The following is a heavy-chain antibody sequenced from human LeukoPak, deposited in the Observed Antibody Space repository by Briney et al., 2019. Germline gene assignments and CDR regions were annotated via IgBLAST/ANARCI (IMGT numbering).Heavy chain of an antibody. CDR1: GDSISHY. CDR2: IYYSGST. V-gene: IGHV4-59*11. Sequence: SETLSLTCTVSGDSISHYWSWIRQPPGKGPGGIGYIYYSGSTNYNPSLQSRLTISVDTSKNKFSLKLSSVTAADTAVYYCARVIGYIHSYYDYWGQGTLVTVSS. J-gene: IGHJ4*02. D-gene: IGHD5-18*01. CDR3: ARVIGYIHSYYDY.